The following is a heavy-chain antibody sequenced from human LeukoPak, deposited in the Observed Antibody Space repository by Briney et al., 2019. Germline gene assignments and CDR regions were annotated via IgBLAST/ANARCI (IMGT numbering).Heavy chain of an antibody. CDR2: INPNSGGT. Sequence: ASVKVSCKASGYTFTGYYMHWVRQAPGQGLEWMGWINPNSGGTNYAQKFQGRVTMTRDTSISTAYMELSRLRSDDTAVYYCARDREGIAVAGTAYYFDYWGQGTLVTVSS. CDR1: GYTFTGYY. D-gene: IGHD6-19*01. V-gene: IGHV1-2*02. CDR3: ARDREGIAVAGTAYYFDY. J-gene: IGHJ4*02.